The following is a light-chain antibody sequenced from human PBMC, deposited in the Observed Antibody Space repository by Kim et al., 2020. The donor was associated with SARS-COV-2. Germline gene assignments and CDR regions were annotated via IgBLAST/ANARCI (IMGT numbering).Light chain of an antibody. CDR3: QQYCSSSWT. V-gene: IGKV3-20*01. J-gene: IGKJ1*01. Sequence: SLGERVTLSCRASQSVTSNFLAWYQQKPGQVPRLLIYGASNRATGIPDRFSGSGSGTDFTLTISRLEPEDFAVYYCQQYCSSSWTFGQGTKVDIK. CDR1: QSVTSNF. CDR2: GAS.